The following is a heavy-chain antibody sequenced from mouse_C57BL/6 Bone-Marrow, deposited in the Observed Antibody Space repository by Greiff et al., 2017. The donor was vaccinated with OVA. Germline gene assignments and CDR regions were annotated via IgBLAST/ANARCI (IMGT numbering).Heavy chain of an antibody. V-gene: IGHV1-76*01. CDR2: IYPGSGNT. D-gene: IGHD1-1*01. J-gene: IGHJ2*01. CDR3: AIRFITTVVADY. CDR1: GYTFTDYY. Sequence: LVESGAELVRPGASVKLSCKASGYTFTDYYINWVKQRPGQGLEWIARIYPGSGNTYYNEKFKGKATLTAEKSSSTAYMQLSSLTSEDSAVYFCAIRFITTVVADYWGQGTTLTVSS.